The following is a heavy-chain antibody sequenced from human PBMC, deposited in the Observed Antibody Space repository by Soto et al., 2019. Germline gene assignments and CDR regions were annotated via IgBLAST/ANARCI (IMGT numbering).Heavy chain of an antibody. CDR3: ARDSRSSWDDRPDY. J-gene: IGHJ4*02. V-gene: IGHV3-33*01. CDR1: GFTFSSYG. D-gene: IGHD6-13*01. Sequence: QVQLVESGGGVDKPGRSLRLSCAASGFTFSSYGMHWVRQAPGKGLEWVAVIWYDGSNKYYADSVKGRFTISRDNSKNTLYLQMNSLRAEDTAVYYCARDSRSSWDDRPDYWGQGTLVTVSS. CDR2: IWYDGSNK.